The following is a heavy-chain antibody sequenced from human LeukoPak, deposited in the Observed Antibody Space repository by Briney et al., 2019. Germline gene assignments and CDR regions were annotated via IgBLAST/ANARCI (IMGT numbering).Heavy chain of an antibody. Sequence: PSQTLSLTCTVSGGSISSGGYSWSWIRQHPGKGLEWIGYIYYSGSTYYNPSLKSRVTISVDTSKNQFSLKLSSVTAADTAVYYCARLEMATSPWFDPWGQGTLVTVSS. CDR1: GGSISSGGYS. CDR3: ARLEMATSPWFDP. CDR2: IYYSGST. V-gene: IGHV4-31*03. J-gene: IGHJ5*02. D-gene: IGHD5-24*01.